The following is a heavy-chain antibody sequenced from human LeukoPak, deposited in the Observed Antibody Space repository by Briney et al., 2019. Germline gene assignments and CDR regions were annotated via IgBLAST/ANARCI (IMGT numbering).Heavy chain of an antibody. CDR1: GGSFSGFY. V-gene: IGHV3-23*01. Sequence: LSLTCAVYGGSFSGFYWSWVRQAPGKGLEWVSAIETGGASTYYADSVKGRFSISRDNSKNTLYLQMNSLRAEDTAVYYCAKDFGGAGSYYCPFDYWGQGTLVTVSS. CDR3: AKDFGGAGSYYCPFDY. J-gene: IGHJ4*02. CDR2: IETGGAST. D-gene: IGHD3-10*01.